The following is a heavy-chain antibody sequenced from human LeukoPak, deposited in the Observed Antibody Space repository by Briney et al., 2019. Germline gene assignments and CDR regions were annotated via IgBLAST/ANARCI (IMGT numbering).Heavy chain of an antibody. Sequence: GGSLRLSCAASGFTFSSYAMSWVRQAPGKGLEWVANIKQDGSEKYYVDSVKGRFTISRDNAKNSLYLQMNSLRAEDTAVYYCARGGETYYDFWSGYYFDYWGQGTLVTVSS. CDR3: ARGGETYYDFWSGYYFDY. J-gene: IGHJ4*02. CDR1: GFTFSSYA. D-gene: IGHD3-3*01. V-gene: IGHV3-7*01. CDR2: IKQDGSEK.